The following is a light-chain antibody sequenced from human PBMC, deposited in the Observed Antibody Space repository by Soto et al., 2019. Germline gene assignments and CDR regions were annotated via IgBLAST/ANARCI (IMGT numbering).Light chain of an antibody. CDR1: QGISSY. CDR3: QQLNSYPPGT. V-gene: IGKV1-9*01. J-gene: IGKJ5*01. CDR2: AAS. Sequence: DIQLTQSPSFLSASVGDRVTITCRASQGISSYLAWYQQKPGKAPKLLIYAASTLQSGVPSRFSGSGSGTEFTLTTSSLQPEDFATYYCQQLNSYPPGTFGQGTRLEIK.